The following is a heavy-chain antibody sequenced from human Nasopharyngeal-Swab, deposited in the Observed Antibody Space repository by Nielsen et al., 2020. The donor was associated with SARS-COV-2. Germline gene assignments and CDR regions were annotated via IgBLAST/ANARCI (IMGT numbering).Heavy chain of an antibody. CDR1: GYTFTGYY. D-gene: IGHD2/OR15-2a*01. CDR2: INPNSGGT. V-gene: IGHV1-2*06. J-gene: IGHJ4*02. Sequence: ASVKVSCKASGYTFTGYYMHWVRQAPGQGLEWMGRINPNSGGTNYAQKFQGRVTMTRDTSISTAYMELSRLRSDDTAVYYCARDCYGFSTTCNLLDYWGQGTLVTVSS. CDR3: ARDCYGFSTTCNLLDY.